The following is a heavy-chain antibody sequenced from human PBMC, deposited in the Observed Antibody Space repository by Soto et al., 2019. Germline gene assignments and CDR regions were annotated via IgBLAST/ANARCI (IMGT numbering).Heavy chain of an antibody. V-gene: IGHV2-5*02. CDR1: AFSLSTGGVG. D-gene: IGHD2-21*02. CDR2: IYWDDDK. CDR3: IQSRCGGDCLQSYASYYYYGMDV. Sequence: QITLKESGPTLVKPTQTLTLTCTLSAFSLSTGGVGVGWIRQPPGKALEWLALIYWDDDKRYSPSLRSRLPITKDTSKNQVVLTMTNMDPVDTATYYCIQSRCGGDCLQSYASYYYYGMDVWGQGTTVTVSS. J-gene: IGHJ6*02.